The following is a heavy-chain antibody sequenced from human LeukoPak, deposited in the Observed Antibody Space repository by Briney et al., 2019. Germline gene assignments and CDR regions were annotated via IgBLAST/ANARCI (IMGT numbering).Heavy chain of an antibody. Sequence: SETLSLTCTVSGGSISSSSYYWGWIRQPPGKGLEWIGSIYYSGSTYYNPSLKSRVTISVDTSKNQFSLKLSSVTAADTAVYYCARLCITMVRGVHYFVYWGQGTLVTVSS. J-gene: IGHJ4*02. D-gene: IGHD3-10*01. CDR2: IYYSGST. V-gene: IGHV4-39*01. CDR1: GGSISSSSYY. CDR3: ARLCITMVRGVHYFVY.